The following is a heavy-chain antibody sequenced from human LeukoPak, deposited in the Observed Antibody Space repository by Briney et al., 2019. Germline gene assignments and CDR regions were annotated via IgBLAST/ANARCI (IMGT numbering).Heavy chain of an antibody. V-gene: IGHV3-30*02. J-gene: IGHJ4*02. CDR3: AKSFEGLSRYFDY. CDR2: IHSDGSNT. CDR1: GFTFSSYG. Sequence: PGGSLRLSCAASGFTFSSYGIHWVRQAQGKGLAWVAFIHSDGSNTYYADSVKGRFTISRDNPKNTLFLQMNSLRAEDTAVYYCAKSFEGLSRYFDYWGQGTLVTVSS. D-gene: IGHD3/OR15-3a*01.